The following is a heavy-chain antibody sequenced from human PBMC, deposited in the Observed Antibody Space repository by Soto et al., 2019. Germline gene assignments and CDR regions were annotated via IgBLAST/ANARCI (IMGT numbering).Heavy chain of an antibody. D-gene: IGHD6-19*01. CDR1: GFTFSSYE. Sequence: PGGSLRLSCAASGFTFSSYEMNWVRQAPGKGLEWVSYISSSGSTIYYADSVKGRFTISRDNAKNSLYLQMNSLRAEDTAVYYCARELQAVAGSPFDYWGQGPLVTV. CDR3: ARELQAVAGSPFDY. V-gene: IGHV3-48*03. CDR2: ISSSGSTI. J-gene: IGHJ4*02.